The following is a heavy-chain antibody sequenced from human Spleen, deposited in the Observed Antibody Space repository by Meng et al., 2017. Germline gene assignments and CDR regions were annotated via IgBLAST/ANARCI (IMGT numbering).Heavy chain of an antibody. CDR1: GGSFSCYS. V-gene: IGHV4-34*02. CDR3: ARKDGYNIIDY. Sequence: QLPQWGTGLLKPAATLSLTCAVYGGSFSCYSWNWIRQSPGKGLEWIGEVNHSGSSRYTPSLKSRVTISVDTSKNQFSLKLSSVTAADTAVYYCARKDGYNIIDYWGQGTLVTVSS. D-gene: IGHD5-24*01. J-gene: IGHJ4*02. CDR2: VNHSGSS.